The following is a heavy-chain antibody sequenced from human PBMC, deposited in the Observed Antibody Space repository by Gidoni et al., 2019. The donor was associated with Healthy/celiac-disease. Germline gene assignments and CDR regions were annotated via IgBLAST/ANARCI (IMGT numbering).Heavy chain of an antibody. CDR2: ISGSGGST. J-gene: IGHJ4*02. V-gene: IGHV3-23*01. CDR1: GFTFGSYA. CDR3: AKDSSGSYISFFDY. Sequence: EVQLLASGGGLVQPGGSLRLSCAASGFTFGSYAMSWIRQAPGKGLELVSAISGSGGSTYYADSVKGRFTISRDNSKNTLYLQMNSLRAEDTAVYYCAKDSSGSYISFFDYWGQGTLVTVSS. D-gene: IGHD3-10*01.